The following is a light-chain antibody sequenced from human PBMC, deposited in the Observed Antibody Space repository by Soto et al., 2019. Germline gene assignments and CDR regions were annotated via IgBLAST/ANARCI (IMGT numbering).Light chain of an antibody. Sequence: QSVLTQPPSASGTPGQRVIISCSGSKSNIGDNPVNWFQQFPGTAPKLLIFSNDERPSGVPERFSGSKSGASASLAISGLQSDDEADYSCATWDDRLNGWVFGGGTKLTVL. V-gene: IGLV1-44*01. J-gene: IGLJ3*02. CDR2: SND. CDR3: ATWDDRLNGWV. CDR1: KSNIGDNP.